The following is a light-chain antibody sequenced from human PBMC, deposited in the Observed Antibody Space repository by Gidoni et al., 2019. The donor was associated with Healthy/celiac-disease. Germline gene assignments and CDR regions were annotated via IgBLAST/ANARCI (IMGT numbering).Light chain of an antibody. CDR1: QGISSY. Sequence: LTQSPSFLSASVGDRVTITCRASQGISSYLAWYQQKPGKAPKLLIYAASTLQSGSPSRSSGSGXXTEXXXTIXXXQPXXFAXXXCQXXXSXXXTFXGXTKVEIK. J-gene: IGKJ4*01. V-gene: IGKV1-9*01. CDR2: AAS. CDR3: QXXXSXXXT.